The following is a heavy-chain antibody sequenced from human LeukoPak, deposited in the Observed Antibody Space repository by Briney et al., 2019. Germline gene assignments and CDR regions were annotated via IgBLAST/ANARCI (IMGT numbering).Heavy chain of an antibody. CDR1: GFTFSSYG. CDR3: AKSAYYDILTGYSASDYGMDV. J-gene: IGHJ6*02. D-gene: IGHD3-9*01. V-gene: IGHV3-30*18. CDR2: ISYDGSKR. Sequence: PGGSLRLSCVASGFTFSSYGMHWVRQAPGKGLEWVAVISYDGSKRYYADSVKGRFTISRDNSKYTPYLQMNSLRAEDTAVYYCAKSAYYDILTGYSASDYGMDVWGQGTTVTVSS.